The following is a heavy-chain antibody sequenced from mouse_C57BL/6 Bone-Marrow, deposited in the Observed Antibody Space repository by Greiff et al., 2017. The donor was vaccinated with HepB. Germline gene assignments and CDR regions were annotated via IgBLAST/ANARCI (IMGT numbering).Heavy chain of an antibody. CDR3: AREGRRYAMDY. CDR1: GYTFTSYW. CDR2: IDPSDSYT. Sequence: QVQLQQPGAELVMPGASVKLSCKASGYTFTSYWMHWVKQRPGQGLEWIGEIDPSDSYTNYNQKFKGKSTLTVDKSSSTAYMQLRSLTSEDSAVYYCAREGRRYAMDYWGQGTSVTVSS. V-gene: IGHV1-69*01. J-gene: IGHJ4*01.